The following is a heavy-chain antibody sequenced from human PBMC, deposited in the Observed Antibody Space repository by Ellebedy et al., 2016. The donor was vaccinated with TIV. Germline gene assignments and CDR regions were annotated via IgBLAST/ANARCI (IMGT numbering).Heavy chain of an antibody. J-gene: IGHJ5*02. Sequence: GESLKISCAASGFTFSDYYMIWIRQAPGKGLEWVSYISNSGSTIYYAVSVKGRFTISRDNAKNSLSLLMNSLRAEDTAVYYCARDARFIDQQHNWFDPWGQGTLVTVSS. CDR1: GFTFSDYY. D-gene: IGHD2-2*01. V-gene: IGHV3-11*01. CDR2: ISNSGSTI. CDR3: ARDARFIDQQHNWFDP.